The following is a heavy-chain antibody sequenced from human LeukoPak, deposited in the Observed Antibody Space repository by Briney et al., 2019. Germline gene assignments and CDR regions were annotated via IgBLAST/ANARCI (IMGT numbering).Heavy chain of an antibody. J-gene: IGHJ3*02. V-gene: IGHV3-48*03. CDR2: ISSSGSTI. Sequence: PGGSLRLSCAASGFTFSSYEMNWVRQDPGKGLEWVSYISSSGSTIYYADSVKGRFTISRDNAKNSLYLQMNSLRAEDTAVYYCAREAPYSSGLSGAFDIWGQGTMVTVSS. CDR1: GFTFSSYE. CDR3: AREAPYSSGLSGAFDI. D-gene: IGHD6-19*01.